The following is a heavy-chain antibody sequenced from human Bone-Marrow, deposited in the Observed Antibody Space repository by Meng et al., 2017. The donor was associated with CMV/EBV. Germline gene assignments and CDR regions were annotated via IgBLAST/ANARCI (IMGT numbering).Heavy chain of an antibody. CDR2: MNPNSGNT. CDR3: ARSYYCSSTSCYGWFDP. CDR1: GYTFTSYD. V-gene: IGHV1-8*03. Sequence: ASVKVSCKASGYTFTSYDINWVRQATGQGLEWMGWMNPNSGNTDYAQKFQGRVTITRNTSISTAYMELSSLRSEDTAVYYCARSYYCSSTSCYGWFDPWGQGPLVTVYS. J-gene: IGHJ5*02. D-gene: IGHD2-2*01.